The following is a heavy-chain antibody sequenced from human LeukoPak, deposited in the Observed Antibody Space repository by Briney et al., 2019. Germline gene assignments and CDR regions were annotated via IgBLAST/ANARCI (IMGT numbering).Heavy chain of an antibody. V-gene: IGHV3-11*06. CDR3: ARNPGTGTLDY. J-gene: IGHJ4*02. CDR2: ISSDSTHT. D-gene: IGHD6-13*01. CDR1: GFTFDDYG. Sequence: PRGSLRLSCAASGFTFDDYGMSWVRQAPGKGLEWVSFISSDSTHTNYADSLKGRFTISRDNAKNSLYLQMNSLRAEDTALYYCARNPGTGTLDYWGQGTLVTVSS.